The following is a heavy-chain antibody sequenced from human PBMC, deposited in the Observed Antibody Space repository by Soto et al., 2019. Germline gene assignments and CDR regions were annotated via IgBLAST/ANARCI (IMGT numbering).Heavy chain of an antibody. V-gene: IGHV4-39*01. CDR2: IYYSGST. D-gene: IGHD3-22*01. Sequence: PSETLSLTCTVSGGSISSSSYYWGWIRQPPGKGLEWIGSIYYSGSTYYNPSLKSRVTISVDTSKNQFSLKLSSVTAADTAVYYCASVYYYDPRGATNWFDPWGQGTLVTVSS. J-gene: IGHJ5*02. CDR3: ASVYYYDPRGATNWFDP. CDR1: GGSISSSSYY.